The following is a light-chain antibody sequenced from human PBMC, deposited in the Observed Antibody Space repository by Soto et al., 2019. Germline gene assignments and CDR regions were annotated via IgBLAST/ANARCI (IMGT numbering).Light chain of an antibody. Sequence: QSALTQPASVSGSPGQSITISCTGTSNDIGGYNYVSWYQQHPGEAPKLLILGVSNRPSGISGRFSGSKSGNTASLTISGLQPEDEADYYCMSYTGSTTTHWVLGGGTKLTVL. J-gene: IGLJ3*02. CDR1: SNDIGGYNY. CDR3: MSYTGSTTTHWV. CDR2: GVS. V-gene: IGLV2-14*01.